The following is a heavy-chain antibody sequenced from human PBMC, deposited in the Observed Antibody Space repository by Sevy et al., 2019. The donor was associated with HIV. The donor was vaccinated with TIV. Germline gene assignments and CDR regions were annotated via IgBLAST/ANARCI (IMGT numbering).Heavy chain of an antibody. D-gene: IGHD6-19*01. CDR3: ARSTQVAGRSNWFDP. V-gene: IGHV1-2*02. CDR2: INPNSGGT. CDR1: GYSFTGHY. Sequence: ASVKVSCKASGYSFTGHYIHWFRQAPGQGLEWMGWINPNSGGTKFAQKFQGRVTMTRDTSISTAYMELSRLRSDDTAVYYCARSTQVAGRSNWFDPWGQGTLVTVSS. J-gene: IGHJ5*02.